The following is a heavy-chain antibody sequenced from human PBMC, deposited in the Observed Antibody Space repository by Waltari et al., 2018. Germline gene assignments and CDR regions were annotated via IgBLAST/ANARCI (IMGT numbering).Heavy chain of an antibody. CDR2: MNPNSGKT. Sequence: QVQLVQSGAEVKKPGASVKVSCKASGYTFTSYDINCVRQATGQGLEWMGLMNPNSGKTGYAQKVQGRVTISRNNSKSTAYMQLSSLRAEDTAVYYCAKIGQGRSGGYVGAFDIWGQGTMVTVSS. D-gene: IGHD3-22*01. V-gene: IGHV1-8*03. CDR3: AKIGQGRSGGYVGAFDI. CDR1: GYTFTSYD. J-gene: IGHJ3*02.